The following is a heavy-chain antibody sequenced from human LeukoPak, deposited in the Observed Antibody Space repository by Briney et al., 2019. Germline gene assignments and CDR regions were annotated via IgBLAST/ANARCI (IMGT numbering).Heavy chain of an antibody. J-gene: IGHJ4*02. CDR1: GFTFSSYG. D-gene: IGHD3-10*01. CDR3: AKDLGPYYGSGSYFDY. CDR2: ISSSGGST. V-gene: IGHV3-23*01. Sequence: GALRLSCAASGFTFSSYGMSWVRQAPGKGLEWVSSISSSGGSTYYADSVKGRFTISRDNSKNTLYLQMNSLRAEDTAVYYCAKDLGPYYGSGSYFDYWGQGTLVTVSS.